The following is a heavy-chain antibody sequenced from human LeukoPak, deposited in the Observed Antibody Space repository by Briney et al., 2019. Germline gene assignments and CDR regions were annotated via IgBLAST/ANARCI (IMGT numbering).Heavy chain of an antibody. Sequence: SSETLSLTCTVSGGSISSSTYYWGWIRQPPGQGLQWVGNIYYSGNAYYNPSLKSRVTISVDTSKNQFSLKLNSVTAADTAVYYCARGGLVGITTCYFDSWGQGTLVTVSS. CDR3: ARGGLVGITTCYFDS. CDR2: IYYSGNA. J-gene: IGHJ4*02. V-gene: IGHV4-39*07. D-gene: IGHD1-26*01. CDR1: GGSISSSTYY.